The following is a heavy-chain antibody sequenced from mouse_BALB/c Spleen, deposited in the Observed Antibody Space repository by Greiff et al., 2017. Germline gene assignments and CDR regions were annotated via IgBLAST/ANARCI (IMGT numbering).Heavy chain of an antibody. CDR3: ARSGANWDYYFDY. D-gene: IGHD4-1*01. CDR1: GFTFSSFG. CDR2: ISSGSSTI. V-gene: IGHV5-17*02. Sequence: EVHLVESGGGLVQPGGSRKLSCAASGFTFSSFGMHWVRQAPEKGLEWVAYISSGSSTIYYADTVKGRFTISRDNPKNTLFLQMTSLRSEDTAMYYCARSGANWDYYFDYWGQGTTLTVSS. J-gene: IGHJ2*01.